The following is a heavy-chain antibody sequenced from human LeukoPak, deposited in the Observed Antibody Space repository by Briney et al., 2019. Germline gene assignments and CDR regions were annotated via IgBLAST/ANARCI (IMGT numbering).Heavy chain of an antibody. D-gene: IGHD6-13*01. CDR2: ISYSGDTI. J-gene: IGHJ4*02. Sequence: GGSLRLSCAASEFTFSDYYMSWIRQAPGKGLEWVSYISYSGDTIYYADSVKGRFTVSRDNAKNSLYLQMNSLRAEDTAVYYCARLGIIAAAGSNDYWGQGTLVTVSS. V-gene: IGHV3-11*01. CDR3: ARLGIIAAAGSNDY. CDR1: EFTFSDYY.